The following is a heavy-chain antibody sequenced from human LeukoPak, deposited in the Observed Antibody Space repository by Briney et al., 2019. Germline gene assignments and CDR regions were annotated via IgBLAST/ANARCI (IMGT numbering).Heavy chain of an antibody. Sequence: GASVNVSCTASGYTFTVYYMHWVRQAPGQGREWMGWINPNSGGTNYEQKFQGSVTITRDTSISTSYMELSRLRSDVTAVYYCAIGYGSGIDYWGQGTLVTVSS. CDR3: AIGYGSGIDY. D-gene: IGHD3-10*01. CDR1: GYTFTVYY. CDR2: INPNSGGT. V-gene: IGHV1-2*02. J-gene: IGHJ4*02.